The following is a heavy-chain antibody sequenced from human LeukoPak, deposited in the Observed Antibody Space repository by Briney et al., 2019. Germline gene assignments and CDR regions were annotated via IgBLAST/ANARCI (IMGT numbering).Heavy chain of an antibody. CDR1: GGSISGYY. CDR3: ARGRFSSSWRRGWFDP. J-gene: IGHJ5*02. D-gene: IGHD6-13*01. V-gene: IGHV4-34*01. CDR2: INHSGST. Sequence: SETLSLTCAVSGGSISGYYWSWIRQPPGKGLEWIGEINHSGSTNYNPSLKSRVTISVDTSKNQFSLKLSSVTAADTAVYYCARGRFSSSWRRGWFDPWGQGTLVTVSS.